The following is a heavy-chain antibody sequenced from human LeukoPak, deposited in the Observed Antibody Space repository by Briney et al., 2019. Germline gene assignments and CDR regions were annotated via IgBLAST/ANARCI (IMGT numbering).Heavy chain of an antibody. D-gene: IGHD4-23*01. CDR3: PKDLALRWPQYYFDD. CDR2: ISGSGGNT. Sequence: PGGSLTPSCLASGFIFSSYAMSWVRQPAGRGLEWVSAISGSGGNTYLADSVKGRITISRDNSKNKMYFQMNSLRGEDKAVYYCPKDLALRWPQYYFDDWGQGSLVTVSS. V-gene: IGHV3-23*01. J-gene: IGHJ4*02. CDR1: GFIFSSYA.